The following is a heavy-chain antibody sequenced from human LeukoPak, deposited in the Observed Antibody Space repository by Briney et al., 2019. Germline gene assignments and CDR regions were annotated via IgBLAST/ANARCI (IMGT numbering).Heavy chain of an antibody. CDR1: GYTLTELS. Sequence: ASVKVSCKVSGYTLTELSMHWVRQAPGKGLEWMGGFDPEDGEAIYTQKFQGRVTMTEDTSTDTAYMELSSLRSEDTAVYYCATEYGSGSYVDYWGQGTLVTVSS. D-gene: IGHD3-10*01. CDR3: ATEYGSGSYVDY. J-gene: IGHJ4*02. CDR2: FDPEDGEA. V-gene: IGHV1-24*01.